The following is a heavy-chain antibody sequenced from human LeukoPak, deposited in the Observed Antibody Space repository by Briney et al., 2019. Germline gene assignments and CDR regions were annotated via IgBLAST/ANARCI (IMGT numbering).Heavy chain of an antibody. Sequence: GGSLRLSCAASGFSFSDYSMIWVRQAPGKGLEWVSSLSSSRSYIYYADSVKGRFTISRDNAKNSLYLEMNSLRAEDTAVYYCARSELGYNYHYMDVWGKGTTVTISS. V-gene: IGHV3-21*01. CDR1: GFSFSDYS. J-gene: IGHJ6*03. CDR2: LSSSRSYI. CDR3: ARSELGYNYHYMDV. D-gene: IGHD3-10*01.